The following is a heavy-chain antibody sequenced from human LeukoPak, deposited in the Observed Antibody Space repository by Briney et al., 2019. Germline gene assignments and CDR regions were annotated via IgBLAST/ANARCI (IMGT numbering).Heavy chain of an antibody. Sequence: SETLSLTCTVSGGSIGSYYWSWIRQPAGKGLEWIGRIYTSGSTNYNPSLKSRVTMSVDTSKNQFSLKLSSVTAADTAVYYCAKVRSGLVVIRAWPLCYWGQGTLVTVSS. J-gene: IGHJ4*02. CDR3: AKVRSGLVVIRAWPLCY. V-gene: IGHV4-4*07. D-gene: IGHD3-22*01. CDR2: IYTSGST. CDR1: GGSIGSYY.